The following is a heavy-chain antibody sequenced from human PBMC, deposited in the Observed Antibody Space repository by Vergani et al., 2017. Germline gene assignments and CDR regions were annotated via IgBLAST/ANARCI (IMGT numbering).Heavy chain of an antibody. CDR1: GFMFSTYA. Sequence: QVQLVQSWGGVVQPGRSLRLSCSASGFMFSTYAMHWVRQAPGKGLEWVAVVWYDGSNKHYADSVKGRFTISRDNSKNTVFLQMNSLRVEDTAVYYCARGVSGWYVWFDPWGQGTLVTVSS. CDR2: VWYDGSNK. V-gene: IGHV3-33*01. D-gene: IGHD6-19*01. J-gene: IGHJ5*02. CDR3: ARGVSGWYVWFDP.